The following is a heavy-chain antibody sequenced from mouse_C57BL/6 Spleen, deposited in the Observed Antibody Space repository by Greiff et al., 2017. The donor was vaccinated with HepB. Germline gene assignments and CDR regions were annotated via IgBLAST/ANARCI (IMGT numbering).Heavy chain of an antibody. D-gene: IGHD1-1*01. CDR3: ARGPTVVAPLAMDY. CDR1: GYTFTSYW. Sequence: QVQLQQSGAELVKPGASVKLSCKASGYTFTSYWMHWVKQRPGRGLEWIGRIDPNSGGTKYNEKFKSKATLTVDKPSSTAYMQLSSLTSEDSAVYYCARGPTVVAPLAMDYWGQGTSVTVSS. V-gene: IGHV1-72*01. CDR2: IDPNSGGT. J-gene: IGHJ4*01.